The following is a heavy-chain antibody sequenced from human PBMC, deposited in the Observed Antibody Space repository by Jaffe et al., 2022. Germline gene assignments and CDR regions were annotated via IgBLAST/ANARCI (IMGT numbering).Heavy chain of an antibody. V-gene: IGHV3-7*01. CDR1: GFTFSSYW. J-gene: IGHJ4*02. Sequence: EVQLVESGGGLVQPGGSLRLSCAASGFTFSSYWMSWVRQAPGKGLEWVANIKQDGSEKYYVDSVKGRFTISRDNAKNSLYLQMNSLRAEDTAVYYCARDLDYIWGSPPVWGQGTLVTVSS. D-gene: IGHD3-16*01. CDR2: IKQDGSEK. CDR3: ARDLDYIWGSPPV.